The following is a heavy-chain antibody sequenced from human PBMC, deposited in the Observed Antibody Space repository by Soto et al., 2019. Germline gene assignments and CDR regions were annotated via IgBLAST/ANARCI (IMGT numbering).Heavy chain of an antibody. CDR1: GYNFISYW. D-gene: IGHD2-2*01. V-gene: IGHV5-10-1*01. CDR2: IDPSDSYT. J-gene: IGHJ4*02. CDR3: SKQGGHQPMAY. Sequence: ESLQISYKASGYNFISYWINWVRQKPGRGLEWMGRIDPSDSYTNYSPSFQGHVTISADKSISTAYLQWSSLKASDTAMYYCSKQGGHQPMAYWAQGTPVTVSS.